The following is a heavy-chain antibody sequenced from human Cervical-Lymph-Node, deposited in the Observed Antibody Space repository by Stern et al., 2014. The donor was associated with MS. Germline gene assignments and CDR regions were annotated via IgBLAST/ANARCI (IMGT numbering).Heavy chain of an antibody. CDR2: LALDDDK. Sequence: QVTLRESGPALVKPTQTLTLTCTFSGFSLSTSGMRVSWIRQPPGKALEWLALLALDDDKFYSTSLKTRLTISKDTSKNQVVLTMTNMDPVDTATYYCARSPPYYEFWNDYYYFDYWGQGTLVAVSS. CDR1: GFSLSTSGMR. J-gene: IGHJ4*02. D-gene: IGHD3-3*01. V-gene: IGHV2-70*01. CDR3: ARSPPYYEFWNDYYYFDY.